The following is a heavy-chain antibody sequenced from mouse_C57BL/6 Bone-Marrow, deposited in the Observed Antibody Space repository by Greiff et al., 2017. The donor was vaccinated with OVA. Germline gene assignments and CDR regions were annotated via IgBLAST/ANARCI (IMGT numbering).Heavy chain of an antibody. CDR3: ARGRLLLRSPWFAY. D-gene: IGHD1-1*01. CDR1: GYTFTSYW. V-gene: IGHV1-69*01. Sequence: VQLQQPGAELVMPGASVKLSCKASGYTFTSYWMHWVKQRPGQGLEWIGEIDPSDSYTNYNQKFKGKSTLTVDKSSSTAYMQLSSLTSEDSAVYYCARGRLLLRSPWFAYWGQGNRVTVSA. CDR2: IDPSDSYT. J-gene: IGHJ3*01.